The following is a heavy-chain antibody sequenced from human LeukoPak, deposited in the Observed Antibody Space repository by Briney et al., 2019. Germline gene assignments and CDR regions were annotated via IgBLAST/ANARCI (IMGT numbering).Heavy chain of an antibody. V-gene: IGHV4-59*01. CDR3: AREGCSSTSCYEVGYYYMDV. Sequence: SETLSLTCTVSGGSISSYYWSWIRQLPGKGLEWIGYIYYSGSTDYNPSLKSRVTISVDTSKNQFSLKLSSVTATDTAVYYCAREGCSSTSCYEVGYYYMDVWGKGTTVTVSS. J-gene: IGHJ6*03. CDR1: GGSISSYY. D-gene: IGHD2-2*01. CDR2: IYYSGST.